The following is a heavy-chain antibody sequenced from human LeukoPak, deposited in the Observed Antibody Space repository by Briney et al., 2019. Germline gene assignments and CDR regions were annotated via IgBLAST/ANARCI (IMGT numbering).Heavy chain of an antibody. Sequence: GGSLRLSCAASGFTFSSYWMHWVRQVPGKGLVWVSRINSDGSSTSYADSVRGRFTISRDNAKNTLYLQMNSLRAEDTGVYYYVDPFGDAFDIWGQGTMVTVSS. CDR1: GFTFSSYW. D-gene: IGHD3-3*01. CDR3: VDPFGDAFDI. CDR2: INSDGSST. J-gene: IGHJ3*02. V-gene: IGHV3-74*01.